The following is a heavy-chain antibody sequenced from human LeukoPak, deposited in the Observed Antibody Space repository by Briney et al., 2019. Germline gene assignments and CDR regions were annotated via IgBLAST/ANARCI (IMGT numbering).Heavy chain of an antibody. Sequence: ASVKVSCKASGYTFTGYYMHCVRQAPGQGLGWMGWINPNSGGTNYAQKFQGRVTMTRDTSISTAYMELSSLRSDDTAVYYCARSAGVGPTGDAFDIWGQGTMVTVSS. D-gene: IGHD1-26*01. CDR3: ARSAGVGPTGDAFDI. J-gene: IGHJ3*02. CDR2: INPNSGGT. CDR1: GYTFTGYY. V-gene: IGHV1-2*02.